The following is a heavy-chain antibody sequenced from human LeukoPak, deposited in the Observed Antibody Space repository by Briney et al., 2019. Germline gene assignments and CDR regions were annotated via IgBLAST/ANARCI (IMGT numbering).Heavy chain of an antibody. CDR3: ARVRAEGTVTTYYFDY. Sequence: ASVKVSCRASGYTFTSYYMHWVRQAPGQGLEWMGIINPSGGSTSYAQKFQGRVTMTRDTSTSTVYMELSSLRSEDTAVYYCARVRAEGTVTTYYFDYWGQGTLVTVSS. CDR2: INPSGGST. CDR1: GYTFTSYY. V-gene: IGHV1-46*01. J-gene: IGHJ4*02. D-gene: IGHD4-17*01.